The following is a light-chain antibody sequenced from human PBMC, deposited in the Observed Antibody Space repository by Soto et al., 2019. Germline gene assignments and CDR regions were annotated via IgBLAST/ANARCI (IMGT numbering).Light chain of an antibody. CDR3: QQYNSYSWT. CDR2: KAS. J-gene: IGKJ1*01. CDR1: QTISSW. V-gene: IGKV1-5*03. Sequence: DIQMTQSPSTLSGSVGDRVTITCRASQTISSWLAWYQQKPGKAPKLLIYKASTLESGVPSRFSGSGSGTEFTLTISSLQPDDLATYYCQQYNSYSWTFGQGTKVDIK.